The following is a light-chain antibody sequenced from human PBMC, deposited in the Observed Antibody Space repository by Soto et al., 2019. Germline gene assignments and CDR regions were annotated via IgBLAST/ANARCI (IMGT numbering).Light chain of an antibody. J-gene: IGKJ4*01. CDR3: QHRGNWPLT. Sequence: DIVLTQSPATLSLSPGDRATLSCTASQSVSSYLAWYQQKPGQAPRLLIYDASNRATGIPARFSGSGSGTDFSLIISSLEPEDFAVYYCQHRGNWPLTFGGGTKVEIK. CDR1: QSVSSY. V-gene: IGKV3-11*01. CDR2: DAS.